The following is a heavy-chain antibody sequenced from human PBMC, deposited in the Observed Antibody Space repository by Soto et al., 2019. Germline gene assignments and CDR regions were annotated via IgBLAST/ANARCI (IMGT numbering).Heavy chain of an antibody. D-gene: IGHD4-17*01. V-gene: IGHV1-69*08. CDR2: VIPNKGTA. J-gene: IGHJ4*02. Sequence: SVKVSCKASGGSFTSYIFTWVRQAPGQGLEWMGRVIPNKGTANYAQKFQGRVTMTADTSTSTAYMELRSLRSDDTAVYYCARGRSDYGDYFDYWGQGTLVTVSS. CDR3: ARGRSDYGDYFDY. CDR1: GGSFTSYI.